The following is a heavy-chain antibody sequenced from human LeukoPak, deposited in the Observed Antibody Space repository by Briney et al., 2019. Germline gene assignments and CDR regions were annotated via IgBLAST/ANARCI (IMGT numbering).Heavy chain of an antibody. CDR2: IIPIFGTA. V-gene: IGHV1-69*05. D-gene: IGHD3-10*01. CDR3: ARDSFGVRGFDH. CDR1: GGTFSSYA. J-gene: IGHJ4*02. Sequence: SVKVSCKASGGTFSSYAISWVRQAPGQGLEWMGGIIPIFGTATYAQKFQGRVTLTTDTSTSTFYMELSSLRSEDTAIYYCARDSFGVRGFDHWGQGTPVTVSS.